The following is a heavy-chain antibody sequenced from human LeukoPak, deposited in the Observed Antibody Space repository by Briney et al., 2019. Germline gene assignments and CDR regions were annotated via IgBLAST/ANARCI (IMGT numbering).Heavy chain of an antibody. J-gene: IGHJ4*02. CDR1: GGSISSSSYY. D-gene: IGHD5-24*01. V-gene: IGHV4-39*01. CDR3: ARRPRRDGYIFDY. CDR2: IYYSGST. Sequence: SETLSLTCTVSGGSISSSSYYWGWIRQPPGKGLEWIGSIYYSGSTYYNPSLKSRVTISVDTSKNQFSLKLISVTAADPALYSCARRPRRDGYIFDYWGQGTLVTVSS.